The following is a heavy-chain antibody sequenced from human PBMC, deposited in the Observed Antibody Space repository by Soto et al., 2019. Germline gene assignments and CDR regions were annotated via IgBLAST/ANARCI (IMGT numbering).Heavy chain of an antibody. CDR2: IHDSGST. J-gene: IGHJ4*02. Sequence: PSETLSLTCAVYGESFSGYYWSWIRQPPGKGLEWIGEIHDSGSTNYNPSLKSRLIISVDTSRNQFALKLSSVTAADTAVYFCTKYRRTDAEGYSFDYWGQGALVTVSS. CDR1: GESFSGYY. D-gene: IGHD2-15*01. CDR3: TKYRRTDAEGYSFDY. V-gene: IGHV4-34*01.